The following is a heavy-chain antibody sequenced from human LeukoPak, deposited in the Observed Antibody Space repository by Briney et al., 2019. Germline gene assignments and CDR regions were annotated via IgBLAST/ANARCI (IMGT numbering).Heavy chain of an antibody. CDR2: INPSGGST. Sequence: ASVKVSCKASGYTFTSYYMHWVRQAPGQGLEWMGIINPSGGSTSYAQKFQGRVTMTRDTSTNTVYMELSSLRSEDTAVYYCARDILTGYSSSYYYYGMDVWGQGTTVTVSS. CDR3: ARDILTGYSSSYYYYGMDV. J-gene: IGHJ6*02. V-gene: IGHV1-46*01. D-gene: IGHD3-9*01. CDR1: GYTFTSYY.